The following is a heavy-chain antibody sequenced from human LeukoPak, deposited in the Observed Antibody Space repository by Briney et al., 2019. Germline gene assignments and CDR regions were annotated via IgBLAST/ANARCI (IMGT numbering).Heavy chain of an antibody. D-gene: IGHD4-23*01. J-gene: IGHJ4*02. CDR3: ARELRWSNYFDY. V-gene: IGHV4-31*03. CDR1: GGSISSGGYY. Sequence: PSETLSLTCTVSGGSISSGGYYWSWIRQHPGKGLERIGYIYYSGSTYYNPSLKSRVTISVDTSKNQFSLKLSSVTAADTAVYYCARELRWSNYFDYWGQGTLVTVSS. CDR2: IYYSGST.